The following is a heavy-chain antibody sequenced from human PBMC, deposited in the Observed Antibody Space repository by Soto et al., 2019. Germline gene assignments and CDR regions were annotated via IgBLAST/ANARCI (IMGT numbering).Heavy chain of an antibody. J-gene: IGHJ4*02. CDR1: GGSFSGYY. Sequence: QVQLQQWGAGLLKPSETLSLTCAVYGGSFSGYYWSWIRQPPGKGLEWIGEINHSGSTNYNPSIKSRVTISVDTSKNQFSLKLSSVTAADTAVYYCASLAAPEPEGDYWGQGPLVTVSS. D-gene: IGHD3-3*02. CDR2: INHSGST. V-gene: IGHV4-34*01. CDR3: ASLAAPEPEGDY.